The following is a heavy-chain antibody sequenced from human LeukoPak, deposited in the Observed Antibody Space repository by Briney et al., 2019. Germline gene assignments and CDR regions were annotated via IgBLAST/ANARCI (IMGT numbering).Heavy chain of an antibody. V-gene: IGHV4-4*02. CDR1: GGSISSSNW. J-gene: IGHJ4*02. D-gene: IGHD6-19*01. Sequence: SETLSLTCAVSGGSISSSNWWSWVRQPPGKGLEWIGEIFHSGSTTYNPSLKSRVTISVDKSRNQYSLKLSSVTAADTAVYYCAAVAMASENYFEYWGQGTLVSVSS. CDR2: IFHSGST. CDR3: AAVAMASENYFEY.